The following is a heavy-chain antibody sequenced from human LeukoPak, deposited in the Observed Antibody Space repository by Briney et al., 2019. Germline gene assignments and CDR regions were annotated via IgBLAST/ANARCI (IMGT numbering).Heavy chain of an antibody. D-gene: IGHD3-10*01. V-gene: IGHV1-46*02. CDR3: ARDSGNFHYDMDV. Sequence: ASVTVSCKTSGYSFNSHHVHWVRQAPGQGLEWMGVKFSHDGSTSDTQKFQGRITMTRDTSTSTVYMELSSLRSEDTAVYYCARDSGNFHYDMDVWGQGTTVIVSS. CDR2: KFSHDGST. CDR1: GYSFNSHH. J-gene: IGHJ6*02.